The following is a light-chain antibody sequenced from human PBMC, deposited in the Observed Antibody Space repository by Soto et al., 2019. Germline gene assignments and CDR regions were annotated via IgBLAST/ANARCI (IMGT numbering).Light chain of an antibody. CDR3: QQSYRTPHT. J-gene: IGKJ1*01. CDR1: QSIMKF. CDR2: AAS. V-gene: IGKV1-39*01. Sequence: DIQMTQSPSSLSAAVGDRVTITCRASQSIMKFLNWYQHKPGKAPKLLIYAASTLQSGVPSRFSASCSATDFTLSISSFQSEDFATYYCQQSYRTPHTFGQGTKVEIK.